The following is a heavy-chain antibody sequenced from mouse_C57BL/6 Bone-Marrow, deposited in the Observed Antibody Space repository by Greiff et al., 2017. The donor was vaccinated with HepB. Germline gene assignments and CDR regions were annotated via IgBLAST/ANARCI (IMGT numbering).Heavy chain of an antibody. CDR2: ISDGGSYT. J-gene: IGHJ1*03. V-gene: IGHV5-4*01. CDR3: ARDRRELGSFSYWYFDV. CDR1: GFTFSSYA. D-gene: IGHD4-1*01. Sequence: DVQLVESGGGLVKPGGSLKLSCAASGFTFSSYAMSWVRQTPEKRLEWVATISDGGSYTYYPDNVKGRFTISRDNAKNNLYLQMSHLKSEDTAMYYCARDRRELGSFSYWYFDVWGTGTTVTVSS.